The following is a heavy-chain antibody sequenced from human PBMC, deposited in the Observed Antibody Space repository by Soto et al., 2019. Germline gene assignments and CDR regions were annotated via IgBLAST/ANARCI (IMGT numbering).Heavy chain of an antibody. V-gene: IGHV1-18*01. CDR1: GYTFNTYG. Sequence: ASVKVSCKASGYTFNTYGITWVRQAPGQGLEWMGWISAYSGNTNYPRRLQGRVTMTTDTSTSTAYMELRSLTSDDTAVYYCARDWNHSNSWNLDAFDIWGQGTMVTVSS. CDR3: ARDWNHSNSWNLDAFDI. D-gene: IGHD6-13*01. CDR2: ISAYSGNT. J-gene: IGHJ3*02.